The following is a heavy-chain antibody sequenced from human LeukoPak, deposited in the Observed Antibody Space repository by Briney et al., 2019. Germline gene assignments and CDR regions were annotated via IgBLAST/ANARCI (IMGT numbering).Heavy chain of an antibody. Sequence: SETLSLTCSVSSGSISTYYWSWIRRPAGKGLEWIGHIDMSWSTNYNPSLKSRVAMSVDTSKNQFSLNLSSVTAADTAIYYCARQLMARVSSSPLRRRSYSYMDVWGKGTTVTVSS. CDR2: IDMSWST. D-gene: IGHD6-6*01. CDR3: ARQLMARVSSSPLRRRSYSYMDV. V-gene: IGHV4-4*07. CDR1: SGSISTYY. J-gene: IGHJ6*03.